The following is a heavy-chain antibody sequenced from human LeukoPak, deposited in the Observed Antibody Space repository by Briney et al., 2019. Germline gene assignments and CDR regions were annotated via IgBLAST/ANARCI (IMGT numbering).Heavy chain of an antibody. CDR1: GFTFSSYG. V-gene: IGHV3-30*02. D-gene: IGHD2-15*01. CDR3: AKDYEGRVARYCSGGSCPSWFDP. Sequence: PGGSLRLSCAASGFTFSSYGMHWVRQAPGKGLEWVAFIRYDGSNKYYADSVKGRFTISRDNSKNTLYLQMNSLRAEDTAVYYCAKDYEGRVARYCSGGSCPSWFDPWGQGTLVTVSS. J-gene: IGHJ5*02. CDR2: IRYDGSNK.